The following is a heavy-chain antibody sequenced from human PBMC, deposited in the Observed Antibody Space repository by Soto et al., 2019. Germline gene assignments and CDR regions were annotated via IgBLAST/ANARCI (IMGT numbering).Heavy chain of an antibody. V-gene: IGHV3-48*03. Sequence: GGSLRLSCAASGFTFSSYEMNWVRQAPGKGLEWVSYISSSGSTIYYADSVKGRFTISRDNAKNSLYLQMNSLRAEDTAVYYCARGRNLVYYYYYGMDVWGQGTTVTVSS. CDR1: GFTFSSYE. J-gene: IGHJ6*02. CDR3: ARGRNLVYYYYYGMDV. CDR2: ISSSGSTI. D-gene: IGHD2-8*02.